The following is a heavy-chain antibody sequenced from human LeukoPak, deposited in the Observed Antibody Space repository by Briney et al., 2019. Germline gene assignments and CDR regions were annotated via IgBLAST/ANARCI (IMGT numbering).Heavy chain of an antibody. CDR2: ISAYNGNT. Sequence: XXXKVSCKASGYTFTSYGISWVRQAPGQGLEWMGWISAYNGNTNYAQKLQGRVTMTTDTSTSTAYMELRSLRSDDTAVYYCASMVRDWFDPWGQGTLVTVSS. CDR3: ASMVRDWFDP. J-gene: IGHJ5*02. D-gene: IGHD3-10*01. V-gene: IGHV1-18*04. CDR1: GYTFTSYG.